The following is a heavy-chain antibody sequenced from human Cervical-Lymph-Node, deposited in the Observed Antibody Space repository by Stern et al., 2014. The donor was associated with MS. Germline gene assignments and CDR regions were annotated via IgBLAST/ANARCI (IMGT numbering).Heavy chain of an antibody. CDR1: GYTFSGFY. Sequence: VQLVESGAEVKKPGASVKVSCKASGYTFSGFYTPWVRQAPGQGLEWMGRINPDSGDADLAQRFQGRVTMTRDTSISTSYMEVSNLRSDDTAVYYCARTAMGNYYALDVWGQGTTVTVSS. V-gene: IGHV1-2*06. J-gene: IGHJ6*02. CDR3: ARTAMGNYYALDV. D-gene: IGHD2-2*01. CDR2: INPDSGDA.